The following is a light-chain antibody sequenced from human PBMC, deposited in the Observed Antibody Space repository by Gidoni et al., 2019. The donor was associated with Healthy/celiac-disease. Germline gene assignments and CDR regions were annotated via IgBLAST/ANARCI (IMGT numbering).Light chain of an antibody. CDR3: QQSYSTPPT. J-gene: IGKJ2*01. Sequence: DSQMTQSPSSLSASGGDSVTITCRASQSISIYLNWYQQKPGKAPKLLIYAASSLQSGVPARFSGSGSGTDFTLTISSLQPEDFATYYCQQSYSTPPTFXQXTKLDIK. V-gene: IGKV1-39*01. CDR1: QSISIY. CDR2: AAS.